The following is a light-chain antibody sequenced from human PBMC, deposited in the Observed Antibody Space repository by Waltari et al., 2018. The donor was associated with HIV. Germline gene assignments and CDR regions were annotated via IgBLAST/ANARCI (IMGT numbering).Light chain of an antibody. Sequence: SYELTQPPPVSVSPGQTATIYCSGDKLGSKFVSWYKQRPGQPPAVVIFQDGTRPSGISERISGSNSGNTATLTIRGTQAIDEADYYCQAWDTSAYVLFGGGTKLTVL. CDR2: QDG. V-gene: IGLV3-1*01. CDR1: KLGSKF. J-gene: IGLJ2*01. CDR3: QAWDTSAYVL.